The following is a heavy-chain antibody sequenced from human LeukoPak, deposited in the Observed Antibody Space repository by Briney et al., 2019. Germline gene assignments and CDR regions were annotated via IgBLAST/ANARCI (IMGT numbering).Heavy chain of an antibody. D-gene: IGHD6-19*01. CDR3: ARKIGGAVAGNWYFDL. J-gene: IGHJ2*01. CDR1: GFTFSSYA. V-gene: IGHV3-30-3*01. Sequence: GGSLRLSCAASGFTFSSYAMHWVRQAPGKGLEWVAVISYDGSNKYYADSVKGRLTISRDNSKNTLYLQMNSLRVEDTAVYYCARKIGGAVAGNWYFDLWGRGTLVIVSS. CDR2: ISYDGSNK.